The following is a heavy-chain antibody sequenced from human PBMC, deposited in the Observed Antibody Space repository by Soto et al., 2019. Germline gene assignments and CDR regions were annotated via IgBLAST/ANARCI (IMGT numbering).Heavy chain of an antibody. CDR1: GFTFSNYT. J-gene: IGHJ4*01. CDR3: AKGASWKYLDP. Sequence: PGGSLRLSCAASGFTFSNYTMTWVRHVPGKGLEWVSSIGDTGITTFYADSVKGRFTISRDNPKNTLYLQMNTLRVEDTAMYYCAKGASWKYLDPWGQGTLVTVSS. V-gene: IGHV3-23*01. D-gene: IGHD1-1*01. CDR2: IGDTGITT.